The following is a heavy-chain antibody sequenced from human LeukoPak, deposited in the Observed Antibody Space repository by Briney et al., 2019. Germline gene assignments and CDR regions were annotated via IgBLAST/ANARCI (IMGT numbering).Heavy chain of an antibody. CDR2: ISSSGGTI. Sequence: GGSLRLSCAASGFTFSDYYMSWIRQAPGKGLEWVSYISSSGGTIYYADSVKGRFTISRDNAKNSLYLQMNSLRAEDTAVYYCAREKVRIGKYYYYYGMDVWGQGTTATVSS. CDR1: GFTFSDYY. J-gene: IGHJ6*02. D-gene: IGHD1-26*01. CDR3: AREKVRIGKYYYYYGMDV. V-gene: IGHV3-11*01.